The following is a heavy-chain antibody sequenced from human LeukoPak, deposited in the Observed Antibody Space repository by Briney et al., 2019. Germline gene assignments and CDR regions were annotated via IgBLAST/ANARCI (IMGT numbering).Heavy chain of an antibody. V-gene: IGHV1-2*02. CDR2: INPNSGGT. CDR3: ARSGSSWSPAYYYYYMDV. J-gene: IGHJ6*03. D-gene: IGHD6-13*01. CDR1: GYTFTGYY. Sequence: ASVKVSCKASGYTFTGYYMHWVRQAPGQGLEWMGWINPNSGGTNYAQKFQGRVTMTRDTSISTAYMELSRLRSDDTAVYYCARSGSSWSPAYYYYYMDVWGKGTTVTISS.